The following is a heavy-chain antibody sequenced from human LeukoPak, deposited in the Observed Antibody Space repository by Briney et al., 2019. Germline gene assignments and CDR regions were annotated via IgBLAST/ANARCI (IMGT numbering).Heavy chain of an antibody. V-gene: IGHV4-4*02. J-gene: IGHJ4*02. D-gene: IGHD2-15*01. CDR3: SRESGPFCPFGY. CDR1: GGSISGTNW. CDR2: ISLAGQT. Sequence: SGTLSLTCGVSGGSISGTNWWRWVRQPPGQGLEWISDISLAGQTNYHPSLNGRVSMSLDKSSNQLSLHLTSVTAADTATYFCSRESGPFCPFGYWGQGALVIVSS.